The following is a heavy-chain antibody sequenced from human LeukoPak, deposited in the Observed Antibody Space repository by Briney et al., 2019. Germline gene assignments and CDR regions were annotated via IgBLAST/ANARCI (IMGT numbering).Heavy chain of an antibody. CDR3: TRGYYDSSDFEYFHH. D-gene: IGHD3-22*01. CDR2: INPNSGGT. V-gene: IGHV1-2*02. Sequence: ASVKVSCKASGYTFTTYYIHWVRQAPGQGLEWMGWINPNSGGTNFAQRFQDRVTMTRDMSISTAYMELSRLRSDDTAIYYCTRGYYDSSDFEYFHHWGQGTLVTVSS. J-gene: IGHJ1*01. CDR1: GYTFTTYY.